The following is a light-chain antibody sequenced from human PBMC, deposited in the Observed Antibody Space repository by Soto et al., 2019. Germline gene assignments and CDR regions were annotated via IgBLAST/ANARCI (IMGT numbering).Light chain of an antibody. CDR3: KPWDICPIC. Sequence: SSLCASVGDRVTITCRASQSIGKHLNWYQQKPGKAPKFLIYAASNLQSGVPSRFSGCLFETDFTLTVDILQPHACSTSFPKPWDICPICFGQG. CDR2: AAS. CDR1: QSIGKH. V-gene: IGKV1-39*01. J-gene: IGKJ2*01.